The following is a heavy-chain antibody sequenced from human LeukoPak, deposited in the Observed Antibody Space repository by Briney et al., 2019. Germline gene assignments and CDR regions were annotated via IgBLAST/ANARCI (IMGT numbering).Heavy chain of an antibody. CDR2: MSSRSGII. Sequence: RGSLRLSCVASGFNFSDYYMNWIRQSPGKGLEWISYMSSRSGIIYYADSVKGRFTISRDNARNSLYLQMNSLRVDDTAVYYCAGGLLEAQGWLQWLGTVYSMDVWGQGTPVTVSS. CDR3: AGGLLEAQGWLQWLGTVYSMDV. D-gene: IGHD5-24*01. CDR1: GFNFSDYY. V-gene: IGHV3-11*01. J-gene: IGHJ6*02.